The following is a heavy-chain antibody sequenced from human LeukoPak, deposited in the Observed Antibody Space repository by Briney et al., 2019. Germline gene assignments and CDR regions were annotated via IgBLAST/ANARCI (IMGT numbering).Heavy chain of an antibody. J-gene: IGHJ3*02. Sequence: SQTLSLTCTVSGGSISSGGYYWSWIRQHPGKGLEWIGYIYYSRSTYYNPSLKSRVTISVDTSKNQFSLKLSSVTAADTAVYYCARETESSDAFDIWGQGTMVTVSS. V-gene: IGHV4-31*03. CDR2: IYYSRST. CDR1: GGSISSGGYY. D-gene: IGHD3-10*01. CDR3: ARETESSDAFDI.